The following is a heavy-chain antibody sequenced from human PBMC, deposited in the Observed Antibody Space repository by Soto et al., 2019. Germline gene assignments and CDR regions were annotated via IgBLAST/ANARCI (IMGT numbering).Heavy chain of an antibody. D-gene: IGHD1-1*01. V-gene: IGHV4-34*01. CDR2: INHSGSP. CDR3: ARGATIYGMDV. CDR1: GGSFSGYY. Sequence: PSETLSLTCAVYGGSFSGYYWSWIRQPPGKGLEWIGEINHSGSPNYNPSPKSRVTISVDTSKNPFSLKLSSVTAADTAVYYCARGATIYGMDVWGQGTTVTVSS. J-gene: IGHJ6*02.